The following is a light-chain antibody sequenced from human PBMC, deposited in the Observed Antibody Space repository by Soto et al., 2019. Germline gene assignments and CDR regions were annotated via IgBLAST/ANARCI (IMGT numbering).Light chain of an antibody. Sequence: QSVLTQPPSASGTPGQRVTISCSGSSSSIGSNTVNWYQQLPGTAPKLLIYSNNQRPSGVPDRFSGSKSGTSASLAISGLQSEDEADYYCAAWDDSLNYVFGTGTKGTVL. CDR2: SNN. CDR3: AAWDDSLNYV. J-gene: IGLJ1*01. V-gene: IGLV1-44*01. CDR1: SSSIGSNT.